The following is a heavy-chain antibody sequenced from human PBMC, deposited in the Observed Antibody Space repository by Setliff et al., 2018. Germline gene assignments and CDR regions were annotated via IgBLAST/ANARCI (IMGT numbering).Heavy chain of an antibody. Sequence: PGGSLRLSCATSGFTFSTSAMHWLRQSPDNRLEWLAYIHYGGGHIQYADSVKGRFTVSRDNAMDTLILQMNGLTTDDTAKYFCAKDRWGYADPWGQGTLVTVSS. D-gene: IGHD2-2*01. CDR2: IHYGGGHI. CDR1: GFTFSTSA. CDR3: AKDRWGYADP. J-gene: IGHJ5*02. V-gene: IGHV3-30*02.